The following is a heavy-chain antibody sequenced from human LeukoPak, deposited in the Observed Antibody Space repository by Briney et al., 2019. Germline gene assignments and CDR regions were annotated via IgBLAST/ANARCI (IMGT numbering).Heavy chain of an antibody. V-gene: IGHV1-18*01. Sequence: GASVKVSCKASGYTFSNFGISWVRQAPGQGLEWMGWISAYNGNTKYAQTLQGRVTMTTDTSTSTAYMELRSLRYDDTAVYYCTRGGYGGPRVAFDYWGQGTLVTVSS. CDR3: TRGGYGGPRVAFDY. J-gene: IGHJ4*02. D-gene: IGHD1-1*01. CDR2: ISAYNGNT. CDR1: GYTFSNFG.